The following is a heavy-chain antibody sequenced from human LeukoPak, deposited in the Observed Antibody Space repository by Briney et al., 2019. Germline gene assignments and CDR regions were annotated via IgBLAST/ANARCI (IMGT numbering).Heavy chain of an antibody. V-gene: IGHV1-2*02. D-gene: IGHD3-10*01. CDR1: GYTFTDYY. CDR3: ARVYDSGSFYRY. J-gene: IGHJ4*02. Sequence: ASVKVSCKASGYTFTDYYMHWVRQAPGQGLEWMGWLNPNSGDTNYAQKFQGRVSMTRDSSISTAYIELSSLRSDDTAVYYCARVYDSGSFYRYWGQGTLVTVSS. CDR2: LNPNSGDT.